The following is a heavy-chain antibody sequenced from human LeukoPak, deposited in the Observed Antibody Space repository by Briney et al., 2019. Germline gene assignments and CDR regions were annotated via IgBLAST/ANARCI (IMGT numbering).Heavy chain of an antibody. CDR2: MNPNSGNT. D-gene: IGHD3-22*01. J-gene: IGHJ4*02. Sequence: GASVKVSCKASGYTFTSCGFSWVRQAPGQGLEWMGWMNPNSGNTGYAQKFQGRVTFTRNTSISTAYMELSSLRSEDTAVYYCARGGAYYYDSSGYPRDRYFDYWGQGTLVTVSS. CDR1: GYTFTSCG. CDR3: ARGGAYYYDSSGYPRDRYFDY. V-gene: IGHV1-8*03.